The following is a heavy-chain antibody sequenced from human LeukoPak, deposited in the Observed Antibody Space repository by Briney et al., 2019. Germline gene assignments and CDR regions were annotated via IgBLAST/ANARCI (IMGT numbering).Heavy chain of an antibody. CDR2: IYYSGST. D-gene: IGHD5-24*01. J-gene: IGHJ4*02. CDR3: ARDSDGYNYDYFDY. CDR1: GYSISSGYY. Sequence: SETLSLTCTVSGYSISSGYYWGWIRQPPGKGLEWFGYIYYSGSTNYNPSLKSRVTISVDTSKNQFSLKLSSVTAADTAVYYCARDSDGYNYDYFDYWGQGTLVTVSS. V-gene: IGHV4-61*01.